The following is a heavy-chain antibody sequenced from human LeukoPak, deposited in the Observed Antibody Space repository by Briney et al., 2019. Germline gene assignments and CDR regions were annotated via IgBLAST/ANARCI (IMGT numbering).Heavy chain of an antibody. CDR1: GGSISSYY. Sequence: SETLSLTCTVSGGSISSYYWSWIRQPPGKGLEWIGYIYTSGSTNYNPSLKSRVTISVDTSENQFSLKLSSVTAADTAVYYCARLHSGYDLYYFDYWGQGTLVTVSS. D-gene: IGHD5-12*01. CDR3: ARLHSGYDLYYFDY. CDR2: IYTSGST. V-gene: IGHV4-4*09. J-gene: IGHJ4*02.